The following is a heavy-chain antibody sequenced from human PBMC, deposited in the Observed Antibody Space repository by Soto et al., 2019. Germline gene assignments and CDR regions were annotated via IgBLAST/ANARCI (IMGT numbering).Heavy chain of an antibody. CDR1: GFTFSSYA. Sequence: PGGSLRLFCSASGFTFSSYAMHWVRQAPGKGLEYVSAISSNGGSTYYADSVKGRFTISRDNSKNTLYLQMSSLRAEDTAVYYCVKDSSTGTTRYFDYWGQGTLVTVSS. CDR2: ISSNGGST. J-gene: IGHJ4*02. V-gene: IGHV3-64D*06. D-gene: IGHD1-7*01. CDR3: VKDSSTGTTRYFDY.